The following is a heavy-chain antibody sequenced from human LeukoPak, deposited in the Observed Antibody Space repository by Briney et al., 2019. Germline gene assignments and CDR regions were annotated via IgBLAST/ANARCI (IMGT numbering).Heavy chain of an antibody. CDR3: ARDRRIRGYSGYDRSSYWFDP. J-gene: IGHJ5*02. CDR1: GYTFTSYA. D-gene: IGHD5-12*01. V-gene: IGHV7-4-1*02. Sequence: GASVKVSCKASGYTFTSYAMNWVRQAPGQGLEWMGWINTNTGNPTYAQGFTGRFVFSLDTSVSTAYLQISSLKAEDTAVYYCARDRRIRGYSGYDRSSYWFDPWGQGTLVTVSS. CDR2: INTNTGNP.